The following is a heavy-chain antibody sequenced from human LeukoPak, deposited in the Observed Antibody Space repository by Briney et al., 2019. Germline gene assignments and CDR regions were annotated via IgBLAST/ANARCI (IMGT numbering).Heavy chain of an antibody. J-gene: IGHJ4*02. D-gene: IGHD2-2*01. V-gene: IGHV4-38-2*01. Sequence: PSETLSLTCAVSGYSISSGYYWGWIRQPPGKGLEWIGSIYHSGSTYYNPSLKSRVTISVDTSKNQFSLKLSPVTAADTAVYYCARHRYLSLVYFDYWGQGTLVTVSS. CDR1: GYSISSGYY. CDR3: ARHRYLSLVYFDY. CDR2: IYHSGST.